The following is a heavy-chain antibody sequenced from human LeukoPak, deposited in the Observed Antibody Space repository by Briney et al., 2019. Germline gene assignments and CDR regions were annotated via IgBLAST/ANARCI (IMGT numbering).Heavy chain of an antibody. J-gene: IGHJ4*02. CDR1: GFTFSSYW. Sequence: PGGSLRLSCAASGFTFSSYWMSWVRQAPGKGLEWVANIKQDGSEKYYVDSVKGRFTISRDNAKNSLYLQMNSLRAEDTAVYYCAKVVRRDSSWDWGQGTLVTVSS. V-gene: IGHV3-7*01. CDR3: AKVVRRDSSWD. D-gene: IGHD3-22*01. CDR2: IKQDGSEK.